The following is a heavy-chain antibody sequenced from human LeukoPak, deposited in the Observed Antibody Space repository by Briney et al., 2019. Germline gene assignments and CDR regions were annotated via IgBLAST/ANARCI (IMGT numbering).Heavy chain of an antibody. Sequence: PAGSLRLSCAASGFTFSNYEMNWVRQAPGKGLEWVSYIITSGTTIYYADSVKGRFTISRDNAKNSLYLQMNSLRAEDTAVYYCARQRYQRDGFDIWGQGTMVTVSS. D-gene: IGHD2-2*01. J-gene: IGHJ3*02. CDR1: GFTFSNYE. CDR2: IITSGTTI. CDR3: ARQRYQRDGFDI. V-gene: IGHV3-48*03.